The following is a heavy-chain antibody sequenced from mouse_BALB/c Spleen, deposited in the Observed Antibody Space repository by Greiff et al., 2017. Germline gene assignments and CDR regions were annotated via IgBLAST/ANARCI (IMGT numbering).Heavy chain of an antibody. V-gene: IGHV1-15*01. CDR1: GYTFTDYE. Sequence: QVQLQQSGAELVRPGASVTLSCKASGYTFTDYEMHWVKQTPVHGLEWIGAIDPETGGTAYNQKFKGKATLTADKSSSTAYMELRSLTSEDSAVYYCTRWTMSTNWYFDVWGAGTTVTVSS. D-gene: IGHD2-4*01. J-gene: IGHJ1*01. CDR3: TRWTMSTNWYFDV. CDR2: IDPETGGT.